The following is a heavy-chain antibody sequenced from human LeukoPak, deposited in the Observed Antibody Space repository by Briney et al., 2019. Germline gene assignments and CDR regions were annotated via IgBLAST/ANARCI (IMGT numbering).Heavy chain of an antibody. V-gene: IGHV4-59*01. CDR2: IYYSGST. CDR3: ARDLGVGSDY. J-gene: IGHJ4*02. Sequence: AETLSLTCTVSGDSISSYYWSWIRQPPGKGLEWIGYIYYSGSTNYNPSLKSRVTISVDTSKNQFSLKLSSVTAADTAVYYCARDLGVGSDYWGQGTLVTVSS. D-gene: IGHD2-8*01. CDR1: GDSISSYY.